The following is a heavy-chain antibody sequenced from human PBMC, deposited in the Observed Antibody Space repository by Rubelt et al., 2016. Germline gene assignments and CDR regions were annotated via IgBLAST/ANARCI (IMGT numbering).Heavy chain of an antibody. CDR1: GYTFTGYY. Sequence: QVQLVQSGAEVKKPGASVKVSCKASGYTFTGYYIHWVRQAPGQGLEWMGWINPNSGGTNYAQKFQGRVTVSSGSASAPTLFPLVSCEXXXXXXXXXXXGXLAXXFQ. D-gene: IGHD3-10*01. CDR2: INPNSGGT. J-gene: IGHJ1*01. CDR3: XXGXLAXXFQ. V-gene: IGHV1-2*02.